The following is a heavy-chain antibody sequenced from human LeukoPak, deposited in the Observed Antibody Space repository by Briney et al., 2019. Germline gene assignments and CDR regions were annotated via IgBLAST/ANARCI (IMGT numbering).Heavy chain of an antibody. J-gene: IGHJ3*02. Sequence: SETPSLTCTVSGGSLSSYYWSWIRQPPGKGLEGIGYIYYSGSTNYNPSLKSRVTISVDTSKNQFFLKLSSVTAADTAVFYCSGLRAGPYAFDIWGQGTMGTVSS. CDR2: IYYSGST. CDR3: SGLRAGPYAFDI. V-gene: IGHV4-59*08. CDR1: GGSLSSYY.